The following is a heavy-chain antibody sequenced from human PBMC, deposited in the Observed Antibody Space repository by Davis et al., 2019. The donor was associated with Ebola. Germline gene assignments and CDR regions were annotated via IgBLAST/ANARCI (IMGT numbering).Heavy chain of an antibody. J-gene: IGHJ2*01. V-gene: IGHV1-69*13. CDR1: GGTFSSYA. CDR3: ATGLLVPAARGYSWYFDL. Sequence: SVKVSCKASGGTFSSYAISWVRQAPGQGLDWMGGIIPVFGIPKYAQKFQGRVTITADESTSTAYMELSSLRSEDTAVYYCATGLLVPAARGYSWYFDLWGRGTLVTVSS. CDR2: IIPVFGIP. D-gene: IGHD2-2*01.